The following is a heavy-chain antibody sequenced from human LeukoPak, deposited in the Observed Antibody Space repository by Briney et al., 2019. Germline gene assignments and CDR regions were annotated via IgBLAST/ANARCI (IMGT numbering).Heavy chain of an antibody. V-gene: IGHV4-59*01. CDR3: ASGGYYDSSGYDIDY. CDR1: GGSISSYY. Sequence: SETLSLTCTVSGGSISSYYWSWIRQPPGKGLEWIGYIYYSGSTNYNPSLKSRVTISVDTSKNQFSLKLSSVTAADTAVYYCASGGYYDSSGYDIDYWGQGTLVTVSS. CDR2: IYYSGST. J-gene: IGHJ4*02. D-gene: IGHD3-22*01.